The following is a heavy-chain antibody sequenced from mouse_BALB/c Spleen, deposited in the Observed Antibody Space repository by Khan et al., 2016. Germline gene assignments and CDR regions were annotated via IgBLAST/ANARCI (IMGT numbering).Heavy chain of an antibody. V-gene: IGHV11-2*02. CDR1: GFTFSGFW. D-gene: IGHD1-1*01. CDR3: MRLRYYFDY. CDR2: INSDGSAI. Sequence: EVQLLETGGGLVQPGGSRGLSCEGSGFTFSGFWMSWVRQTPGKTLEWIGDINSDGSAINYAPSIKDRFTIFRDNDKSTLYLQMSTVRSEDTATYFCMRLRYYFDYWGQGTTLTVSS. J-gene: IGHJ2*01.